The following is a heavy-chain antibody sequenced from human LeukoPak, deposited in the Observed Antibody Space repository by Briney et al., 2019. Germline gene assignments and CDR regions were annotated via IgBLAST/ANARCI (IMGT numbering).Heavy chain of an antibody. J-gene: IGHJ5*02. CDR3: ASNTYHYNWFDP. D-gene: IGHD2-2*01. CDR1: GYTLTELS. V-gene: IGHV1-24*01. CDR2: FDPEDGET. Sequence: ASVKVSCKVSGYTLTELSMHWVRQAPGKGLEWMGGFDPEDGETIYAQKFQGRATMTEDTSTDTAYMELSSLRSEDTAVYYCASNTYHYNWFDPWGQGTLVTVSS.